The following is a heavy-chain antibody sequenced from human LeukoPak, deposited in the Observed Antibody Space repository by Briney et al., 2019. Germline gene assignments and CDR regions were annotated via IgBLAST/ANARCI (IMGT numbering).Heavy chain of an antibody. V-gene: IGHV1-2*02. CDR2: INPNSGGT. Sequence: ASVKVSCKASGYTFTGYYMHWVRQAPGQGLEWMGWINPNSGGTNYAQKFQGRVTMTRDTSISTAYMELSRLRSDDTAMYYCARDRSGDDDFWSGYYTNYFDPWGQGTLVTVSS. J-gene: IGHJ5*02. D-gene: IGHD3-3*01. CDR3: ARDRSGDDDFWSGYYTNYFDP. CDR1: GYTFTGYY.